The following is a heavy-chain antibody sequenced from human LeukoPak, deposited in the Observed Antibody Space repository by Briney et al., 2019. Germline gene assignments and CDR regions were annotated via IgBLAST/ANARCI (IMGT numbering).Heavy chain of an antibody. CDR3: ASTWQWLVEGAFDI. CDR1: GGSISSGGYY. V-gene: IGHV4-31*03. Sequence: PSQTLSLTCTVSGGSISSGGYYWSWIRQHPGKGLEWIGYIYYSGSTYYNPSLKSRVTISVDTSKNQFSLKLSSVTAADTAVYYCASTWQWLVEGAFDIWGQGTMVTVSS. J-gene: IGHJ3*02. D-gene: IGHD6-19*01. CDR2: IYYSGST.